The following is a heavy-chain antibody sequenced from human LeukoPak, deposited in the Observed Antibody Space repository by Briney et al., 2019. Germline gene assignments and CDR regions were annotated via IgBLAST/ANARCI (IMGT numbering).Heavy chain of an antibody. CDR3: SSRDGYIGY. V-gene: IGHV3-73*01. Sequence: SGGSLRLSCAASGFTFSGSAMHWVRQASGKGLEWVRRIKSKADNYATTYAASVKGRFTISRDDSKNTAYLQMNSLKTDDTAVYYCSSRDGYIGYWGQGTLVTVSS. D-gene: IGHD5-24*01. CDR2: IKSKADNYAT. J-gene: IGHJ4*02. CDR1: GFTFSGSA.